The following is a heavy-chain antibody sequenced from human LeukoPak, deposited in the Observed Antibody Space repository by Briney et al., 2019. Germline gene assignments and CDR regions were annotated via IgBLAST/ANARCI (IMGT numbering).Heavy chain of an antibody. D-gene: IGHD2-8*01. CDR2: ISGSGGTT. J-gene: IGHJ5*02. CDR3: AKALGYCTNGVCHGFDP. V-gene: IGHV3-23*01. CDR1: GLTFSNFA. Sequence: PGGSLRLSCAASGLTFSNFAMSWVRQAPGKGLEWVSGISGSGGTTYYADSVKGRFTISRDNSKNTLYLQMNSLRVEDTAVYYCAKALGYCTNGVCHGFDPWGQGTLVTVSS.